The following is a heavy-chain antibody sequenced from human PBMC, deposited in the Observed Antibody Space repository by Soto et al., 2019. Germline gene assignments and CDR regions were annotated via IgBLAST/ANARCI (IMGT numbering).Heavy chain of an antibody. V-gene: IGHV4-30-4*01. Sequence: SETLSLTCTASGGSISSGDYYWSWIRQPPGKGLEWIGYIYYSGSTYYNPSLKSRVTISVDPSKNQFSPRLSSVTAADTAVYYCAGGAHGWSPDYGDYVDGYDPWGQGTLVTVS. D-gene: IGHD4-17*01. J-gene: IGHJ5*02. CDR2: IYYSGST. CDR3: AGGAHGWSPDYGDYVDGYDP. CDR1: GGSISSGDYY.